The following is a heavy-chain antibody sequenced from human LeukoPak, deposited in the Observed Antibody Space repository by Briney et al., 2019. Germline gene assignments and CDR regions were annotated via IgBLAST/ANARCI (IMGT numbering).Heavy chain of an antibody. D-gene: IGHD3-16*02. Sequence: GGSLRLSCAASGFTFNDYYMSWIRQAPGKGLEWVSYISSSGSTIYYADSVRGRFTISRDNAKNSLYLQMNSLRAEDTAVYFCARDWGSYRNYYFDYWGQGTLVTVSS. CDR2: ISSSGSTI. CDR3: ARDWGSYRNYYFDY. CDR1: GFTFNDYY. J-gene: IGHJ4*02. V-gene: IGHV3-11*01.